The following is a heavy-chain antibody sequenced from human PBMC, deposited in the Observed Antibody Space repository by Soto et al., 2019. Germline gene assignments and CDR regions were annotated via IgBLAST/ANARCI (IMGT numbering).Heavy chain of an antibody. CDR3: AGGPAPPLYYYYYYMVV. J-gene: IGHJ6*03. CDR1: GGSISSYY. D-gene: IGHD2-2*01. CDR2: IYYSGST. Sequence: SETLSLTCTVSGGSISSYYWSWIRQPPGKGLEWIGYIYYSGSTNYNPSLNSRVTISVDTSKNQFSLKLSSVTAADTAVYYCAGGPAPPLYYYYYYMVVWGKGTTVTVSS. V-gene: IGHV4-59*01.